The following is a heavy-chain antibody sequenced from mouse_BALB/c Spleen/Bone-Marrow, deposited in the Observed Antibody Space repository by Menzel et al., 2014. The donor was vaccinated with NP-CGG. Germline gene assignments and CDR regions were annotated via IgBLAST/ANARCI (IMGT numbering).Heavy chain of an antibody. D-gene: IGHD2-1*01. CDR1: CYTFTSSW. J-gene: IGHJ1*01. CDR3: AREKIYGNYLWYFDV. Sequence: QVQLQQSGSVLVRPGASVKLSCKASCYTFTSSWMHWAKQRPGQGLGWIGEIHPNSGNTNYNEKFKGKATLTVDTSSSTAYVDLSSLTSEDSAVYYCAREKIYGNYLWYFDVWGAGTTVTVSS. V-gene: IGHV1S130*01. CDR2: IHPNSGNT.